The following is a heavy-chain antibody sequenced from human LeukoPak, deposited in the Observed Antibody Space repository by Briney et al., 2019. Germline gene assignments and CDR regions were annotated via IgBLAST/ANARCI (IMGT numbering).Heavy chain of an antibody. CDR2: IGSNSVPT. V-gene: IGHV3-23*01. CDR1: GFTFSSYS. J-gene: IGHJ5*02. Sequence: GGSLRLSCAASGFTFSSYSMNWVRQAPGKGLEWVSGIGSNSVPTVYADSVKGRFTISRDNSKSMLYLQMDSLRVEDTAVYYCAKHCSGYCNTASEIRFDPWGQGTLVTVSS. D-gene: IGHD2-2*03. CDR3: AKHCSGYCNTASEIRFDP.